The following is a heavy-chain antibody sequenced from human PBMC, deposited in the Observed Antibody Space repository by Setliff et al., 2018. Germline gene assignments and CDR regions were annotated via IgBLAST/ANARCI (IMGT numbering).Heavy chain of an antibody. D-gene: IGHD1-1*01. V-gene: IGHV4-30-4*08. J-gene: IGHJ6*03. CDR2: IYHSGST. Sequence: TSETLSLTCTVSGYSISRGNYYWSWIRQPPGKGLEWIGYIYHSGSTFYNPSLKSRVTISMDTSKNQFSLGLTSVTAADTAVYYCARESAGDESVRHLYYTDVWGRGTTVTVSS. CDR3: ARESAGDESVRHLYYTDV. CDR1: GYSISRGNYY.